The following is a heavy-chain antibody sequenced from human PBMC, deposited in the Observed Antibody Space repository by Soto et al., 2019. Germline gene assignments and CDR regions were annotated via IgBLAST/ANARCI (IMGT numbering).Heavy chain of an antibody. D-gene: IGHD6-19*01. J-gene: IGHJ5*02. V-gene: IGHV1-69*01. Sequence: QVHLVQSGAEVKKPGSSVKVSCKASGGTFSTYGFAWVRQAPGRGLEWMGGIIPIFIATYYAQKFQDRRTITADEFTSTVYMELNSLTSNDTAVYYCARVEQWLVSWWLDPWGQGTLVTVSS. CDR1: GGTFSTYG. CDR2: IIPIFIAT. CDR3: ARVEQWLVSWWLDP.